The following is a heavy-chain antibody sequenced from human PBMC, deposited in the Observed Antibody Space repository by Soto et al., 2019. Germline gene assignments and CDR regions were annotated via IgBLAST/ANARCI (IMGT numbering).Heavy chain of an antibody. CDR2: IYYNGST. V-gene: IGHV4-59*01. D-gene: IGHD5-12*01. J-gene: IGHJ6*02. Sequence: QVQLQESAPGLVKPSETLSLTCTVSGGSISSYCWSWIRQPPGKGMEWIGYIYYNGSTNYNPSLKSRVTISVDTSKNQFSLKLSSVTAADTAVYYCAIDRPARESGYPLSPPYYYYVMDVWGQGTTVTVSS. CDR3: AIDRPARESGYPLSPPYYYYVMDV. CDR1: GGSISSYC.